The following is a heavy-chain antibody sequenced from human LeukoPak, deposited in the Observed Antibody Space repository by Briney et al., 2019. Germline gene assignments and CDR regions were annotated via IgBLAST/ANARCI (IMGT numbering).Heavy chain of an antibody. J-gene: IGHJ4*02. CDR1: GFNFSSYA. V-gene: IGHV3-23*01. D-gene: IGHD3/OR15-3a*01. Sequence: GGSLRLSCAASGFNFSSYAMSWVRQAPGKGLEWVSAISGSGGSTYYADSVKGRFTISRDNSKNTLYLQMNSLRAEDTAVYYCARGYPLDWNYFDYWGQGTLVTVSS. CDR3: ARGYPLDWNYFDY. CDR2: ISGSGGST.